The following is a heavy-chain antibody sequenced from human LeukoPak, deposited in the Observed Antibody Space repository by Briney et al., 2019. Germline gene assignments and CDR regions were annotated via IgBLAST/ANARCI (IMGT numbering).Heavy chain of an antibody. CDR3: ARDPPSKYSSSSY. Sequence: SETLSLTCTVSGGSISGYFWSWIRQSPGRGREWLGHIHYRGSTLYNPSLKSRVTISLDTSKNQFSLKLSSVTAADTAVYYCARDPPSKYSSSSYWGQGTLVTVSS. D-gene: IGHD6-13*01. CDR1: GGSISGYF. V-gene: IGHV4-59*01. CDR2: IHYRGST. J-gene: IGHJ4*02.